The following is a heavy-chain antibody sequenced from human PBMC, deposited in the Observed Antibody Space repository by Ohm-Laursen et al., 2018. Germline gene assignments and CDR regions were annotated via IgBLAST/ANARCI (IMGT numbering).Heavy chain of an antibody. D-gene: IGHD2-15*01. J-gene: IGHJ6*02. V-gene: IGHV3-30*03. CDR3: ARMYVVVAASNYYYAMDV. CDR1: GFTFNNYG. Sequence: SLRLSCSASGFTFNNYGMHWVRQAPGKGLEWVALVLYDGSNEYYADSVKGRFTISRDNSKNTLYLQMNSLRAEDTAVYYCARMYVVVAASNYYYAMDVWGQGTTVTVSS. CDR2: VLYDGSNE.